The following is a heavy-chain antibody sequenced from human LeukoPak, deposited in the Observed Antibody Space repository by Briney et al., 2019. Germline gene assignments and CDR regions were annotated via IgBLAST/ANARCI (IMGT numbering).Heavy chain of an antibody. CDR2: INPNSGGT. CDR3: AGADYGDYGFDY. CDR1: GYTFTGYY. D-gene: IGHD4-17*01. V-gene: IGHV1-2*02. Sequence: ASVKVSCKAPGYTFTGYYMHWVRQAPEQGLEWMGWINPNSGGTNYAQKFQGRVTMTRDTSISTAYMELSRLRSDDTAVYYCAGADYGDYGFDYWGQGTLVTVSS. J-gene: IGHJ4*02.